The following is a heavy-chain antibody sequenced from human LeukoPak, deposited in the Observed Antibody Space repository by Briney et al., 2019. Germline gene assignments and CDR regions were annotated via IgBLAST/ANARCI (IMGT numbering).Heavy chain of an antibody. CDR1: GYTFTGYY. J-gene: IGHJ3*02. V-gene: IGHV1-2*02. CDR2: INRNGGVT. D-gene: IGHD2-8*01. Sequence: ASVKVSCKASGYTFTGYYIHWVRQAPGQGLEWMGWINRNGGVTNYAEELQGRVTMTRDTSINTPYIELSRLRSDDTAVYYCARDRVYAGCHGLSCDDAFDIWGQGTMVTVSS. CDR3: ARDRVYAGCHGLSCDDAFDI.